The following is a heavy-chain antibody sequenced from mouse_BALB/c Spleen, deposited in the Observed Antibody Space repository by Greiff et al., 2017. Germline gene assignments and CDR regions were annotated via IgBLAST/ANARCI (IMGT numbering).Heavy chain of an antibody. J-gene: IGHJ4*01. CDR1: GFTFSSFG. CDR3: AREPRLYAMDY. V-gene: IGHV5-17*02. Sequence: EVQRVESGGGLVQPGGSRKLSCAASGFTFSSFGMHWVRQAPEKGLEWVAYISSGSSTIYYADTVKGRFTISRDNPKNTLFLQMTSLRSEDTAMYYCAREPRLYAMDYWGQGTSVTVSS. CDR2: ISSGSSTI. D-gene: IGHD6-1*01.